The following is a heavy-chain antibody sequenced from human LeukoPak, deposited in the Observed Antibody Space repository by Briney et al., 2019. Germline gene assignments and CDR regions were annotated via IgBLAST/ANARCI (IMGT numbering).Heavy chain of an antibody. V-gene: IGHV3-23*01. Sequence: AGGSLRLSCAASGFTFSSYAMSWVRQAPGKGLQWVSAISGSGGSHYADSVKGRFTISRDNSKNTLYLQMNSLRAEDTAVYYCAKDQDYYGSGSYDYWGQGTLVTVSS. D-gene: IGHD3-10*01. CDR1: GFTFSSYA. CDR2: ISGSGGS. J-gene: IGHJ4*02. CDR3: AKDQDYYGSGSYDY.